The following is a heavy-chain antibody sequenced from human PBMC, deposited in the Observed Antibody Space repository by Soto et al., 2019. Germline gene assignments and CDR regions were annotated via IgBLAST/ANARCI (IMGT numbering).Heavy chain of an antibody. CDR3: ATEGSGYNF. J-gene: IGHJ4*02. CDR2: IIPVFGRP. V-gene: IGHV1-69*13. D-gene: IGHD5-12*01. CDR1: GGTFSSYG. Sequence: SVKVSCKASGGTFSSYGISWVRQAPGQGLEWMGGIIPVFGRPNYAQKFRGRLTITADESTNTGYMELSSLRSEVTAVYYCATEGSGYNFWGQGTQATVSA.